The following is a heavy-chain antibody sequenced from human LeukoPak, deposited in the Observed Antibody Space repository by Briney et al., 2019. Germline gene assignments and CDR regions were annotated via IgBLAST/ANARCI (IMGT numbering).Heavy chain of an antibody. J-gene: IGHJ4*02. CDR1: GYTFTSYG. V-gene: IGHV1-18*01. Sequence: ASVKVSCKASGYTFTSYGISWVRQAPGQGLEWMGWISAYNGNTNYAQKLQGRVTMTTDTSTSTAYMELRSLRSDDTAVYYCARDRTSRITMIVVPGGYWGQGTLVTVSS. CDR2: ISAYNGNT. D-gene: IGHD3-22*01. CDR3: ARDRTSRITMIVVPGGY.